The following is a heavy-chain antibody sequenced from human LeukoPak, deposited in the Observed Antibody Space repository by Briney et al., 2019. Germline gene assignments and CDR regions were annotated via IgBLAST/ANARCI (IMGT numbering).Heavy chain of an antibody. CDR1: GFTFSSYA. V-gene: IGHV3-23*01. Sequence: GGSLRLSCAASGFTFSSYAMSWVRQAPGKGLEWVSAISGSGGSTYYADSVKGRFTISRDNSKNTLYLQMNSLRAEDTAVYFCAKGWLRLGHYFDYWGQGTLVTVSS. J-gene: IGHJ4*02. CDR3: AKGWLRLGHYFDY. D-gene: IGHD5-12*01. CDR2: ISGSGGST.